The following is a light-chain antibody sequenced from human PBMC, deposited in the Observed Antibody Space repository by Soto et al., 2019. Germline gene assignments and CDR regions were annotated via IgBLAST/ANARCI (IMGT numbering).Light chain of an antibody. Sequence: DLQMTQSPSSVSAFVGDSVTITCRASQGITSWLAWYQQKPGKAPEVLIYAASSLPSGDPSRLSGSGSGTDFALTISRLQPEDSATYYCQQAATFPLIFGGGTKVEIK. V-gene: IGKV1-12*01. CDR3: QQAATFPLI. CDR1: QGITSW. J-gene: IGKJ4*01. CDR2: AAS.